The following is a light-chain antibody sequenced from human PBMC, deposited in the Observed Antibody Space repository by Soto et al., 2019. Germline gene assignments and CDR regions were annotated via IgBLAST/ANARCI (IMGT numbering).Light chain of an antibody. CDR1: QSVSSN. Sequence: EIVMTQSPATLSVSPGERATLSCRASQSVSSNLAWYQQKPGQAPRLLIYGASTRATGIPARFSGSGSGTEFTLTSSSLQLEDFAVYYCQQYNNWPPKYTFGQGTKLEIK. J-gene: IGKJ2*01. CDR2: GAS. CDR3: QQYNNWPPKYT. V-gene: IGKV3-15*01.